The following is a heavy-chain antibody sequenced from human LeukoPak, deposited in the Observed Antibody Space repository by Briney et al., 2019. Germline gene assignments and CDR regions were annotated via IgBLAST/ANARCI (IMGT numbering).Heavy chain of an antibody. D-gene: IGHD3-22*01. CDR1: GGSISSYY. J-gene: IGHJ4*02. Sequence: SETLSLTCTVSGGSISSYYWSWIRQPAGKGLEWIGRIYTSGSTNYNPSLKSRVTMSVDTSKNQFSLKLSSATAADTAVYYCARGVVVITPRNPDFDYWGQGTLVTVSS. CDR2: IYTSGST. CDR3: ARGVVVITPRNPDFDY. V-gene: IGHV4-4*07.